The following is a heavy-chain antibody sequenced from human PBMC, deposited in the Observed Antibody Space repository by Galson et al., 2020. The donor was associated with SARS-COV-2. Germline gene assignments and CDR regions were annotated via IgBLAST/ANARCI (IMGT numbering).Heavy chain of an antibody. CDR3: ARRNWNYFYGMDV. V-gene: IGHV7-4-1*02. J-gene: IGHJ6*02. CDR2: INTKTGNP. Sequence: ASVTVSCKASGYTFTNYAMNWVRQAPGQGLEWMGWINTKTGNPTYAQGFTGRFVFSLDTSVSTAYLQISSLKAEDTAVYYCARRNWNYFYGMDVWGQGTTVTVSS. D-gene: IGHD3-3*01. CDR1: GYTFTNYA.